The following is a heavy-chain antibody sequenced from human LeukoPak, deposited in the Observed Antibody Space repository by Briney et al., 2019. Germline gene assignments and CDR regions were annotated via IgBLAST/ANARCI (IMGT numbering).Heavy chain of an antibody. J-gene: IGHJ6*02. CDR2: ISYDESEK. V-gene: IGHV3-30*18. CDR1: GFTFSNYG. D-gene: IGHD2-15*01. CDR3: AKGVVAATNAAYYGMDV. Sequence: GGSLRLSCAASGFTFSNYGMHWVRQARGKGLEWVAVISYDESEKYYADSVKGRFTISRDNSKNTLYLQMNSLRPEDTAVYYCAKGVVAATNAAYYGMDVWGQGTTVTVSS.